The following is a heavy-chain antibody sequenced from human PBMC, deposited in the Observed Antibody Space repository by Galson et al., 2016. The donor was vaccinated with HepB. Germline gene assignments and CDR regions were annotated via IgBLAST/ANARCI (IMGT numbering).Heavy chain of an antibody. CDR1: GFIFSSYW. Sequence: SLRLSCAGSGFIFSSYWMSWVRQAPGKGLEWVANIKQEGSEKFYVDSLKGRLTISRDNAKNSLFLQMNSLRADDTAVYYCARGRLTMVRGLNGYYSDLWGQGTLVTVSS. CDR3: ARGRLTMVRGLNGYYSDL. D-gene: IGHD3-10*01. J-gene: IGHJ4*02. CDR2: IKQEGSEK. V-gene: IGHV3-7*03.